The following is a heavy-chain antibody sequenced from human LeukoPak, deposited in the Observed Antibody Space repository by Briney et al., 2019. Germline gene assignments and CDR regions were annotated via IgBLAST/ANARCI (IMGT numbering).Heavy chain of an antibody. CDR2: IYYSGST. D-gene: IGHD2-15*01. CDR3: ARSPIVVVVAANPWFDP. J-gene: IGHJ5*02. CDR1: GGSINSYY. Sequence: SETLSLTCTVSGGSINSYYWSWIRQPPGKGLEWIGYIYYSGSTNYNPSLKSRVTISVGTSKNQFSLKLSSVTAADTAVYYCARSPIVVVVAANPWFDPWGQGTLVTVSS. V-gene: IGHV4-59*01.